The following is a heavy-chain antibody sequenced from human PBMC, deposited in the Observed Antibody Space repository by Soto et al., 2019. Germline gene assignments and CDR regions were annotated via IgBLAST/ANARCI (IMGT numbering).Heavy chain of an antibody. Sequence: PSETLSLTCTVSGGSISSSSYYWGWIRQPPGKGLERIGSIYYSGSTYYNPSLKSRVTISVDTSKNQFSLKLSSVTAADTAVYYCARSGVDCSGGSCLKGAFDIWGQGTMVTVSS. V-gene: IGHV4-39*01. D-gene: IGHD2-15*01. CDR1: GGSISSSSYY. CDR2: IYYSGST. CDR3: ARSGVDCSGGSCLKGAFDI. J-gene: IGHJ3*02.